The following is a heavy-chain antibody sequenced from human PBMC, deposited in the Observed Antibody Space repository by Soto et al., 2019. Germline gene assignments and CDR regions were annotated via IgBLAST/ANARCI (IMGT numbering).Heavy chain of an antibody. CDR2: ISYDGSNK. J-gene: IGHJ6*02. Sequence: GGSLRLSCAASGFTFSSYGMHWARQAPGEGLEWVAVISYDGSNKYYADSVKGRFTISRDNSKNTLYLQMNSLRAEDTAVYYCARQRSYYYYGMDVWGQGTTVTVS. V-gene: IGHV3-30*03. CDR1: GFTFSSYG. CDR3: ARQRSYYYYGMDV.